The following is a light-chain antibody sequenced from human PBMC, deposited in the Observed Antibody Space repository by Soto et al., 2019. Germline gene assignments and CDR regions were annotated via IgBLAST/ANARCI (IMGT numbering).Light chain of an antibody. V-gene: IGKV1-5*03. CDR2: KAS. Sequence: IPLTPSPSTLSASLVDRFAITSGASQSISTYLAWYQQKPGKAPNLLIYKASNLESGVPSRFSGSGSGTEFTLTISSLQSDDFATYYCQQYNSYPITFGQGTRLEIK. J-gene: IGKJ5*01. CDR1: QSISTY. CDR3: QQYNSYPIT.